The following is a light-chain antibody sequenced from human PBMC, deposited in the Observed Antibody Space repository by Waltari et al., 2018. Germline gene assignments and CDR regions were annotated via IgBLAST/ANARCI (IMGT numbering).Light chain of an antibody. V-gene: IGLV2-11*01. CDR2: DVS. J-gene: IGLJ3*02. CDR1: SRYVGGYNY. CDR3: CSYAGSYTWV. Sequence: QSALTQPRSVSGSPGQSVTISCTGTSRYVGGYNYFSWYQQPPGKAPKLMIYDVSKRPSGVPDRFSGSKSGNTASLTSSGLQAEDEADYYCCSYAGSYTWVFGGGTKLTVL.